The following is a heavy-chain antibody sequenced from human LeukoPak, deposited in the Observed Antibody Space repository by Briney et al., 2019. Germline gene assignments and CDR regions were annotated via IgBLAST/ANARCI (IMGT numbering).Heavy chain of an antibody. Sequence: PSETLSLTCTVSGGSISSGGYYWSWIRQHPGKGLEWIGYIYYSGSTYYNPSLKSRVTISVDTSKSQFSLKLSSVTAADTAVYYCARGPIQYGGNSYWFDPWGQETLVTVSS. CDR2: IYYSGST. CDR1: GGSISSGGYY. J-gene: IGHJ5*02. V-gene: IGHV4-31*03. D-gene: IGHD4-23*01. CDR3: ARGPIQYGGNSYWFDP.